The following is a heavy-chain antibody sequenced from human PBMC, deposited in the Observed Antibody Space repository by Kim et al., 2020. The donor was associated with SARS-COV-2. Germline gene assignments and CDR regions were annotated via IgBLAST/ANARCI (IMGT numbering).Heavy chain of an antibody. CDR3: AEVTRNDPLDV. CDR1: GFILDTYA. Sequence: GGSLRLSCAASGFILDTYAMSWVRQAPGKGLEWVSAIKDNVGGGSTYYADSVKGRFTISRDNFNNMLYLQMNSLRAEDTAVYYCAEVTRNDPLDVWGQGTTVPVSS. D-gene: IGHD1-1*01. V-gene: IGHV3-23*01. J-gene: IGHJ6*02. CDR2: IKDNVGGGST.